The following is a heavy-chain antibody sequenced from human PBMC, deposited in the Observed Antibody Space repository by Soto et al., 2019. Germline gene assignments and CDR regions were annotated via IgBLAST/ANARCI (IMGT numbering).Heavy chain of an antibody. CDR3: ARAGGLLLDY. CDR1: GFTFSSYG. Sequence: QVQLVESGGGVVQPGRSLRLSCAASGFTFSSYGMHWVRQAPGKGLEWVAVISYDGSNKYYADSVKGRFTISRDNSKNTLYLQMNSLRAEDTAGYYCARAGGLLLDYWGQGTLVTGSS. D-gene: IGHD2-15*01. V-gene: IGHV3-30*03. CDR2: ISYDGSNK. J-gene: IGHJ4*02.